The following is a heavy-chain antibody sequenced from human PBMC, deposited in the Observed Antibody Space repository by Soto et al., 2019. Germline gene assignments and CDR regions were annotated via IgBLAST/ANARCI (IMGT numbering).Heavy chain of an antibody. V-gene: IGHV3-23*01. CDR3: ARDPNGDYLGAFDF. CDR1: GFTFSNFF. D-gene: IGHD4-17*01. Sequence: EVQLLEPGGGLVQPGGSLRLSCAASGFTFSNFFMSWVRQAPGKGLDWVSGIGANGGGTYYADSVKGRFIISRDNTKNTLYLQMNGLSAEETAIYYCARDPNGDYLGAFDFWGQKTMVTVPS. CDR2: IGANGGGT. J-gene: IGHJ3*01.